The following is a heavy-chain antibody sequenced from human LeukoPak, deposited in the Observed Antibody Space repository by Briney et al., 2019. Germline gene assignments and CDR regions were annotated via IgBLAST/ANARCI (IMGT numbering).Heavy chain of an antibody. CDR1: GFTFSSYE. V-gene: IGHV3-48*03. CDR3: AREYYYDSSGYSAIFDY. D-gene: IGHD3-22*01. CDR2: ISHSGTTI. Sequence: HPGGSLRLSCAASGFTFSSYEMNWVRQAPGKGLEWVSYISHSGTTIYYADSVKGRFTISRDSAKNSLYLQMNSLRAEDTAVYYCAREYYYDSSGYSAIFDYWGQGTLVTVSS. J-gene: IGHJ4*02.